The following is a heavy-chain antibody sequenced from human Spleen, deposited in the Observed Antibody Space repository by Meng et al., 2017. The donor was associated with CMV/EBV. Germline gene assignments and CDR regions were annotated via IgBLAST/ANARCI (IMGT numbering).Heavy chain of an antibody. D-gene: IGHD2-21*02. V-gene: IGHV3-48*03. J-gene: IGHJ5*02. CDR1: GFTFSNYE. CDR2: ISSSGSTI. CDR3: TRGFVVVTGKVSA. Sequence: GGSLRLSCAASGFTFSNYEMNWVRQAPGKGLEWISYISSSGSTIYYADSVKGRFTISRDNAKNSLYLQMNSLRAEDTAIYYCTRGFVVVTGKVSAWGQGTLVTVSS.